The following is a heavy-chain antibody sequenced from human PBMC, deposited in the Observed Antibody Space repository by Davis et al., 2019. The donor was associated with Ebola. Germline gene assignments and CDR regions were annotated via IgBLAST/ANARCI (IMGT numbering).Heavy chain of an antibody. J-gene: IGHJ4*02. V-gene: IGHV3-21*01. D-gene: IGHD1-1*01. Sequence: GGSLRLSCAASGFTFSSYTMNWVRQAPGKGLEWVSSISSSGTYIYYADSVQGRFTISRDNAKNSLYLQMNSLRAEDTAVYYCARDWDDVSIYYWGQGIMVTASS. CDR2: ISSSGTYI. CDR1: GFTFSSYT. CDR3: ARDWDDVSIYY.